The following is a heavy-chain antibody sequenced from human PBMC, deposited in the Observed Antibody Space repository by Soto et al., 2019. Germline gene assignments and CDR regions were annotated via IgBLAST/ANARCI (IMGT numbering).Heavy chain of an antibody. D-gene: IGHD6-6*01. V-gene: IGHV4-4*02. CDR2: IYHSGST. CDR3: VSGSSEFGCFDP. J-gene: IGHJ5*02. Sequence: SETLSLTCAVSSGSISSSNWWSWVRQPPGKGLEWIGEIYHSGSTNYNPSLKSRVTISVDKSKNQFSLKLSSVTAADTAVYYCVSGSSEFGCFDPWGQGTWVTVSS. CDR1: SGSISSSNW.